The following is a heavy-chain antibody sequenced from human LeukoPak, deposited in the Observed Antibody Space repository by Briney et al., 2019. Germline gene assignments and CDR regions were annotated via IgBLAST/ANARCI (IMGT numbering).Heavy chain of an antibody. CDR3: AGGGAAAVFGA. V-gene: IGHV4-59*01. CDR1: GGSISSYY. CDR2: IYYSGST. Sequence: SETLSLTCTVSGGSISSYYWSWIRQPPGKGLEWIGYIYYSGSTNYNPSLKSRVTISVDTSKNQFSLKLSSVTAADTAVYYCAGGGAAAVFGAWGQGTLVTVSS. J-gene: IGHJ5*02. D-gene: IGHD6-13*01.